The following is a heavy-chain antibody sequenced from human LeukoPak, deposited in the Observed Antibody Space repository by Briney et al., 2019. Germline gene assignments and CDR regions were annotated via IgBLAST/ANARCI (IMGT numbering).Heavy chain of an antibody. J-gene: IGHJ5*02. D-gene: IGHD1-26*01. CDR1: GFSVSSSY. V-gene: IGHV3-53*04. Sequence: GGSLRLSCAVSGFSVSSSYMSWVRQAPGKGLECVSFIYSTGTTNYADSVKGRFTISRHNSENTLYLQMNSLTDEDAAVYYCARALVGANSWFDPWGQGTLVTVSS. CDR3: ARALVGANSWFDP. CDR2: IYSTGTT.